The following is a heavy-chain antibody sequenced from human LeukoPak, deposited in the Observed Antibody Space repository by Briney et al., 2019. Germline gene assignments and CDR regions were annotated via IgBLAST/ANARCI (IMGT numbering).Heavy chain of an antibody. D-gene: IGHD3-10*01. Sequence: SETLSLTCTVSGGSISSSSYYWGWIRQPPGKGLEWIGSFYYSGSTYYNPSLKSRVTISVDTSKNQFSLKLSSVTAADTAVYYCARDWSGNTDYYGSGSYVGWFDPWGQGTLVTVSS. J-gene: IGHJ5*02. V-gene: IGHV4-39*07. CDR2: FYYSGST. CDR3: ARDWSGNTDYYGSGSYVGWFDP. CDR1: GGSISSSSYY.